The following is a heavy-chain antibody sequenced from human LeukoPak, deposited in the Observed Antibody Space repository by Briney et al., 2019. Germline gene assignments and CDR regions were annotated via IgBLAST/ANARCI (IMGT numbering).Heavy chain of an antibody. CDR2: ISSSGSTI. V-gene: IGHV3-48*03. Sequence: GGSLRLSCAASGFTFSSYEMNWVRQAPGRGLEWVSYISSSGSTIYYADSVKGRFTISRDNAKKSLYLQMNSLRAEDTAVYYCAREFDSSGYLDYWGQGTLVTVS. CDR1: GFTFSSYE. D-gene: IGHD3-22*01. J-gene: IGHJ4*02. CDR3: AREFDSSGYLDY.